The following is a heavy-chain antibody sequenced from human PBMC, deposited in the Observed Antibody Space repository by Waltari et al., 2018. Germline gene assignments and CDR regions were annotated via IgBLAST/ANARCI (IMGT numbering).Heavy chain of an antibody. CDR1: GLIISDYA. Sequence: EVQLVESGGALVQPGGSLKLSCAASGLIISDYAIHWVRQACGKGAEGVGRIRSRVKGDATAYGESVQGRFTISRDDSKNTVYLEMNSLKTDDTAVYYCIRPFEMGIDWGQGTLVTVSS. CDR2: IRSRVKGDAT. CDR3: IRPFEMGID. J-gene: IGHJ4*02. D-gene: IGHD7-27*01. V-gene: IGHV3-73*01.